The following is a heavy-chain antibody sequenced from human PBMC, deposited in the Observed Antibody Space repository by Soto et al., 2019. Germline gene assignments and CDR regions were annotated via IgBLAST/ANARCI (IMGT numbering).Heavy chain of an antibody. CDR3: AKDRGRQGGFDM. CDR2: IWYDGSKK. J-gene: IGHJ3*02. D-gene: IGHD3-10*01. Sequence: QVQLVESGGGVVQPGRSLRLSCVASGFTFSNYGMHWVLQAPGKGLEWVAVIWYDGSKKYYADSVKGRFTISRDNSKNTLFLQMNSLRVEDTAMYYCAKDRGRQGGFDMWGQGRVVTVSS. V-gene: IGHV3-33*06. CDR1: GFTFSNYG.